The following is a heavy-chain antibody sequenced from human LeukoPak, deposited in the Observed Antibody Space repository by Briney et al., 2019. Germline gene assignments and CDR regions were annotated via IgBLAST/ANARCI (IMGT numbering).Heavy chain of an antibody. V-gene: IGHV4-34*01. D-gene: IGHD3-10*01. CDR1: GGSFSGYY. CDR2: INHSGST. J-gene: IGHJ4*02. CDR3: ASGGVLTYYYGSGSVDY. Sequence: SETLSLTCAVYGGSFSGYYWSWIRQPPGKGLEWIGEINHSGSTNYSPPLKSRVTISVDTSKNQFSLKLSSVTAADTAVYYCASGGVLTYYYGSGSVDYWGQGTLVTVSS.